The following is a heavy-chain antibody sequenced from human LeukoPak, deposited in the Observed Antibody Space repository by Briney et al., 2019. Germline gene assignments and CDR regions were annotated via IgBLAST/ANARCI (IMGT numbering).Heavy chain of an antibody. CDR2: INPSGGST. D-gene: IGHD3-10*01. V-gene: IGHV1-46*04. CDR3: ARGGSSVSYYYMDV. Sequence: ASVKVSCKVSGYTFTSYYIHWVRQAPGQGLEWMGIINPSGGSTSYAQKLQGRVTMTRDASTSTLYMELSSLRSEDTAVYYCARGGSSVSYYYMDVWGKGTTVTVSS. CDR1: GYTFTSYY. J-gene: IGHJ6*03.